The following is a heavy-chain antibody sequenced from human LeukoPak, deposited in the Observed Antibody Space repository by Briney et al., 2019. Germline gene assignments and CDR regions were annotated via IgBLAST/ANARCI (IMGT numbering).Heavy chain of an antibody. CDR1: GFNFRSYE. CDR2: ISNIDETR. J-gene: IGHJ4*02. V-gene: IGHV3-48*03. CDR3: AREIVSAVAGNFDY. D-gene: IGHD6-19*01. Sequence: PGRSLRLSCAASGFNFRSYEMNWVRQAPGKGLVWVSYISNIDETRTYADSVKGRFTISRDNAKNSLHLEMNSLRAEDTAVYYCAREIVSAVAGNFDYWGQGTLVTVSS.